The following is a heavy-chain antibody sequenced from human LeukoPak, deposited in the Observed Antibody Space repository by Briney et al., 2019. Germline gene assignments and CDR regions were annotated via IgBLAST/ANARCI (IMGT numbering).Heavy chain of an antibody. J-gene: IGHJ4*02. Sequence: PSETLSLTCTVTGYSISRGYYWGWIRQPPGKGLDWIGSIYHSGSTYYNPSLKSRVTISVDTPKNQCSLKLSSVTAADTAVYYCARDGVGYSYGYSDYWGQGTLVTVSS. V-gene: IGHV4-38-2*02. CDR1: GYSISRGYY. D-gene: IGHD5-18*01. CDR3: ARDGVGYSYGYSDY. CDR2: IYHSGST.